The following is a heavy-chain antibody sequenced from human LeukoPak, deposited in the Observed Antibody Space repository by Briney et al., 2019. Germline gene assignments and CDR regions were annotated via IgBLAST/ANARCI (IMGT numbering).Heavy chain of an antibody. D-gene: IGHD6-13*01. CDR3: ARDHSSSWGTDYCGMDV. CDR2: IIPIFGTA. J-gene: IGHJ6*02. Sequence: SVKVTYKASGGTFSSYATSGVRQPPGQGLEWMGGIIPIFGTANYAQKFQGRVTITADESTSTAYMELSSLRSEDTAVYYCARDHSSSWGTDYCGMDVWGQGTMVTVSS. V-gene: IGHV1-69*13. CDR1: GGTFSSYA.